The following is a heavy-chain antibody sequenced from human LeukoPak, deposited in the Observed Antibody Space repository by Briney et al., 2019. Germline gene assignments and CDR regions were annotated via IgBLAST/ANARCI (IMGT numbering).Heavy chain of an antibody. CDR2: IWYDGSNK. D-gene: IGHD3-3*01. CDR1: GFTFSSYG. CDR3: AKDLVAIFDPEDAFDI. J-gene: IGHJ3*02. Sequence: GRSLRLSCAASGFTFSSYGMHWVRQAPGKGLEWVAVIWYDGSNKYYADSVKGRFTISRDNSKNTLYLQVNSLRAEDTAVYYCAKDLVAIFDPEDAFDIWGQGTMVTVSS. V-gene: IGHV3-33*06.